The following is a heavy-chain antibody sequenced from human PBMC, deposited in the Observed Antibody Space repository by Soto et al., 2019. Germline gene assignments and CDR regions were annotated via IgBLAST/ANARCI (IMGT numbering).Heavy chain of an antibody. D-gene: IGHD6-6*01. CDR3: AREITEYSSSANNYYYYGMDV. CDR2: IYYSGST. J-gene: IGHJ6*02. Sequence: SETLSLTCTVSGGSISSGGYYWSWIRQHPGKGLEWIGYIYYSGSTYYNPSLKSRVTISVDTSKNQFSLKLSSVTAADTAVHYCAREITEYSSSANNYYYYGMDVWGQGTTVTVSS. V-gene: IGHV4-31*03. CDR1: GGSISSGGYY.